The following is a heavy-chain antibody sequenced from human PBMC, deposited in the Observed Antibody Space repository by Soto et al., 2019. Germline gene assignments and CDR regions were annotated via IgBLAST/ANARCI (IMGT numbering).Heavy chain of an antibody. CDR1: GFTFSSYA. V-gene: IGHV3-23*01. CDR2: IGESGTPT. J-gene: IGHJ4*02. Sequence: AGGSLRLSCAASGFTFSSYAMKWVRQAPGKGLEWVSLIGESGTPTYYADSVKGRFTISRDNSGNTLFLEMYSLRAEDTAVYYCARDGIGGTVFRGFCDYWGQGTLVTVSS. D-gene: IGHD1-7*01. CDR3: ARDGIGGTVFRGFCDY.